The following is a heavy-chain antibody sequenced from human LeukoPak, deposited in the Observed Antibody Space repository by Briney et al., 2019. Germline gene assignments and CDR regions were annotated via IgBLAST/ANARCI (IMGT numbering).Heavy chain of an antibody. CDR1: GYTFTSYG. V-gene: IGHV1-18*01. D-gene: IGHD3-10*01. CDR3: AKEPYYYGSGSYLDY. J-gene: IGHJ4*02. Sequence: GASVKVSCKASGYTFTSYGISWVRQAPGQGLEWMGWISAYNGNTNYAQKLQGRVTMTTDTSTSTAYMELRSLRSDDTAVYYCAKEPYYYGSGSYLDYWGQGTLVTVFS. CDR2: ISAYNGNT.